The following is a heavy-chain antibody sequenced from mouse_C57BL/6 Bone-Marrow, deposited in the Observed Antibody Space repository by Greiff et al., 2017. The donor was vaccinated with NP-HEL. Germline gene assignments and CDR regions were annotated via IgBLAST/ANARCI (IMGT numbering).Heavy chain of an antibody. Sequence: EVQLQQSGPELVKPGASVKIPCKASGYTFTDYNMDWVKQSHGKSLEWIGDINPNNGGTIYNQKFKGKATLTVDKSSSTAYMELRSLTSEDTAVDYCARKEYSNYVDYYAMDYWGQGTSVTVSS. J-gene: IGHJ4*01. D-gene: IGHD2-5*01. CDR3: ARKEYSNYVDYYAMDY. CDR2: INPNNGGT. V-gene: IGHV1-18*01. CDR1: GYTFTDYN.